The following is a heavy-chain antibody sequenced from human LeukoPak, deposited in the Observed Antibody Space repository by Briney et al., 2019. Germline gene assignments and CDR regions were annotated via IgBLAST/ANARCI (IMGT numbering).Heavy chain of an antibody. CDR3: AKDLVVVVAATLRLGYYYYYGMDV. J-gene: IGHJ6*02. Sequence: PGGSLRLSCAASGFTFSSYAMSWVRQAPGKGLEWVSAISGSGGSTYYADSVKGRFTISRDNSKNTLYLQMNSLRAEDTAVYYCAKDLVVVVAATLRLGYYYYYGMDVWGQGTTVTVSS. D-gene: IGHD2-15*01. V-gene: IGHV3-23*01. CDR2: ISGSGGST. CDR1: GFTFSSYA.